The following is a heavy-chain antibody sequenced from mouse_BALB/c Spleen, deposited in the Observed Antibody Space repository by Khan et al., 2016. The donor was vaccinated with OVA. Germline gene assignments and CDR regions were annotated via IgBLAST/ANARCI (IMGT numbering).Heavy chain of an antibody. J-gene: IGHJ3*01. CDR1: GFTISSYG. CDR3: ARLSNY. V-gene: IGHV5-6*01. CDR2: TTSGGSYT. D-gene: IGHD2-5*01. Sequence: EVELVESGGDLVKPGGSLKLSCAASGFTISSYGMSWVRQTPDKRLEWVATTTSGGSYTYYPDSVQGRFTISRDNAKNTLYLQMNSLKSEDTAMYYCARLSNYWGQGTLVTVSA.